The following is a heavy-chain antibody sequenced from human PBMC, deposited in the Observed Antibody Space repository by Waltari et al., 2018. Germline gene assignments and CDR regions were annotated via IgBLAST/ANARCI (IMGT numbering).Heavy chain of an antibody. Sequence: QLQLQESGPGLVKPSETLSLICSVSGGSISTNNFYGGWIRQTPGKGLEWIGSVHYTGNPYYNPPLKHRVTISVDSSKNEFSLRLRSVTASDTAVYYCARLFNHYIDVWGRGTAVTVSS. V-gene: IGHV4-39*01. J-gene: IGHJ6*03. CDR1: GGSISTNNFY. CDR3: ARLFNHYIDV. CDR2: VHYTGNP.